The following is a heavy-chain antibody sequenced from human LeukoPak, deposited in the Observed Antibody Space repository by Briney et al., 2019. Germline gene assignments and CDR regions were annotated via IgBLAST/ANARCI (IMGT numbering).Heavy chain of an antibody. CDR3: ARLRVSHYYYYGMDV. Sequence: ASVKVSCKASGYTFTSYDINWVRQAPGQGLEWMGRIIPILGIANYAQKFQGRVTITADKSTSTAYMELSSLRSEDTAVYYCARLRVSHYYYYGMDVWGQGTTVTVSS. D-gene: IGHD2-8*01. J-gene: IGHJ6*02. CDR1: GYTFTSYD. CDR2: IIPILGIA. V-gene: IGHV1-69*04.